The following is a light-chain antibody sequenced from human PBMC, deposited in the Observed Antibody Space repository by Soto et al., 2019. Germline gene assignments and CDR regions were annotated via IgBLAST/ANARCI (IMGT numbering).Light chain of an antibody. CDR2: GAS. J-gene: IGKJ1*01. CDR3: QQYGSSPGT. V-gene: IGKV3-20*01. CDR1: QSVTNRY. Sequence: EIVWTQSPGTLSLSRGERATLSCRASQSVTNRYLAWYRQKPGQAPRLLIFGASIRDTGIPDRFSGSGSGTDFTLTINRLEPEDFAVYYCQQYGSSPGTFGQGTKPDI.